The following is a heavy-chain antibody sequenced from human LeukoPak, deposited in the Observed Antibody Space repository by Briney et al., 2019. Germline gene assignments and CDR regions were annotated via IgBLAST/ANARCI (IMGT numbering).Heavy chain of an antibody. CDR2: INWNGGST. Sequence: GGSLRLSCAASGFTFDNYGMSWVRQAPGKGLEWVSGINWNGGSTGYADSVKGRFTISRDNAKNSLYLQMNSLRAEDTAVYYCARGVYSGYDSVGGNAFDIWGQGTMVTVSS. CDR1: GFTFDNYG. D-gene: IGHD5-12*01. J-gene: IGHJ3*02. V-gene: IGHV3-20*04. CDR3: ARGVYSGYDSVGGNAFDI.